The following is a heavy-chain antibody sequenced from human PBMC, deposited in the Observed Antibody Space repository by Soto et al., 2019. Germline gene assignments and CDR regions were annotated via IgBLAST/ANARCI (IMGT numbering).Heavy chain of an antibody. CDR1: GFTFTRYS. CDR2: ISSTTNYI. Sequence: GGSLRLSCAASGFTFTRYSMNWVRQAPGKGLEWVSSISSTTNYIYYGDSMKGRFTISRDNAKDSLYLEMNSLRAEDTAVYYCARESEDLTSNFDYWGQGILVTVSS. J-gene: IGHJ4*02. V-gene: IGHV3-21*06. CDR3: ARESEDLTSNFDY.